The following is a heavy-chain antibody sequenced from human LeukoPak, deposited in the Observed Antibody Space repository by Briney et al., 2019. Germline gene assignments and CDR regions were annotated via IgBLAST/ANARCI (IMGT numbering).Heavy chain of an antibody. V-gene: IGHV1-3*01. CDR2: IIAGNGNT. Sequence: ASVKVSCKASGYTFTSYAMHWVRQAPGQRLEWMGWIIAGNGNTKYSQKFQGRVTITRDTSASTAYMELSSLRSEDTAVYYCARELLWFGELAFDIWGQGTMVTVSS. CDR1: GYTFTSYA. J-gene: IGHJ3*02. CDR3: ARELLWFGELAFDI. D-gene: IGHD3-10*01.